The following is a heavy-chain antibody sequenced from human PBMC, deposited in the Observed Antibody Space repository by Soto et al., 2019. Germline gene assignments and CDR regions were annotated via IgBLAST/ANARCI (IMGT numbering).Heavy chain of an antibody. CDR3: ERLTVANRYDS. CDR1: GFIFSNYG. V-gene: IGHV3-23*01. D-gene: IGHD3-16*02. Sequence: VGSLRLSCAASGFIFSNYGLSWVRQAAGKGLEWVSAIGASGANTYYAGSVKGRFTISRDNSKNTLYLQMDSLRAEDTAVYFCERLTVANRYDSCGQGPLVTFSS. J-gene: IGHJ4*02. CDR2: IGASGANT.